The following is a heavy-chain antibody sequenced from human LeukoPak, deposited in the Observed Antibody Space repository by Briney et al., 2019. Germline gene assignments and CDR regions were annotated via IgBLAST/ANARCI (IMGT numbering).Heavy chain of an antibody. Sequence: ASVKVSCKASGYTFTGYYMHWVRQAPGQGLEWMGWINPNSGGTDYAQKFQGRVTMTRDTSISTAYMELSRLRSDDTAVYYCARDLAVAGTLGHWGQGTLVTVSS. V-gene: IGHV1-2*02. CDR2: INPNSGGT. D-gene: IGHD6-19*01. J-gene: IGHJ4*02. CDR1: GYTFTGYY. CDR3: ARDLAVAGTLGH.